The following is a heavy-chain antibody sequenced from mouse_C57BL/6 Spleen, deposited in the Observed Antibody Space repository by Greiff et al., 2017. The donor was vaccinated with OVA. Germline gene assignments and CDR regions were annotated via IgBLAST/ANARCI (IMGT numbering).Heavy chain of an antibody. CDR1: GFTFSSYA. V-gene: IGHV5-4*03. D-gene: IGHD1-1*01. CDR2: ISAGGSYT. CDR3: ARHHYTRVVATDWYFDV. J-gene: IGHJ1*03. Sequence: EVKVVEPGGGLVKPGGSLKLSCAASGFTFSSYAMSWVRPTPEKRLEWVATISAGGSYTYYPDNVKGRFTISRDNAKNNLYLQMSHLKSEDTAMDYGARHHYTRVVATDWYFDVWGTGTTVTVSS.